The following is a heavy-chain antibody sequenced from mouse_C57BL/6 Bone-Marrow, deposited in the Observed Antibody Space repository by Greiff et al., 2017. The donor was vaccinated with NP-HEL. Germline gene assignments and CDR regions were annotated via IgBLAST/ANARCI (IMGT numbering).Heavy chain of an antibody. CDR2: IDPSDSYT. CDR1: GYTFTSYW. J-gene: IGHJ4*01. D-gene: IGHD3-1*01. Sequence: VQLQQPGAELVMPGASVKLSCKASGYTFTSYWMHWVKQRPGQGLEWIGEIDPSDSYTNYNQKFKGKSTLTVDKSSSTAYMQLSRLTSEDSAVYYCARRGLLPYAMDYWGQGTSVTVSS. CDR3: ARRGLLPYAMDY. V-gene: IGHV1-69*01.